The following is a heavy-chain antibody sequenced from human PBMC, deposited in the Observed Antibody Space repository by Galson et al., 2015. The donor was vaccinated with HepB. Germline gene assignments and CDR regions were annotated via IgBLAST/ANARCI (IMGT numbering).Heavy chain of an antibody. D-gene: IGHD6-13*01. Sequence: SLRLSCAASGFTFSNAWMSWVRQAPGKGLEWVGRIKSKTDGGTTDYAAPVKGRFTISRDDSKNTLYLQMNSLKTEDTAVYYCTTDPSGIAAAGPPRDWFDPWGQGTLVTVSS. CDR2: IKSKTDGGTT. CDR1: GFTFSNAW. V-gene: IGHV3-15*01. CDR3: TTDPSGIAAAGPPRDWFDP. J-gene: IGHJ5*02.